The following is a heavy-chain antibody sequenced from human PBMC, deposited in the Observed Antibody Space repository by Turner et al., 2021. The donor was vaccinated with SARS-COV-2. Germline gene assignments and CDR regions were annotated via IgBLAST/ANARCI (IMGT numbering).Heavy chain of an antibody. J-gene: IGHJ6*02. CDR1: GYKFSDHY. Sequence: QLQLVQSGDEVKKPGASVKVSCRASGYKFSDHYIHWVRQAPGQGLEWMGWSNPDNGDSYHAQKFQGRITMTRDTSLNTAYMELITLRSDDTAEYYCSMGRDDLNMHVWGQGTMVIVSS. V-gene: IGHV1-2*02. CDR3: SMGRDDLNMHV. CDR2: SNPDNGDS. D-gene: IGHD1-1*01.